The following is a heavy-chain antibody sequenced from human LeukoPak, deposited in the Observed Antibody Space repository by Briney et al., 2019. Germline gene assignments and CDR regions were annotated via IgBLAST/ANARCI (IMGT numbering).Heavy chain of an antibody. CDR3: ASVRHYGDSADY. D-gene: IGHD4-17*01. CDR2: ISSSSSYI. J-gene: IGHJ4*02. CDR1: GFTFSSYS. Sequence: GGPLRLSCAASGFTFSSYSMNWVRQAPGKGLEWVSSISSSSSYIYYADSVKGRFTISRDNAKNSLYLQMNSLRAEDTAVYYCASVRHYGDSADYWGQGTLVTVSS. V-gene: IGHV3-21*01.